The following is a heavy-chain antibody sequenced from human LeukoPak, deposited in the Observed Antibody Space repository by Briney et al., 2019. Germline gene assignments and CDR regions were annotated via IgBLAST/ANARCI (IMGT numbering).Heavy chain of an antibody. CDR1: DSSISSSNW. Sequence: SWILSLTWAVSDSSISSSNWWSWVLQPPGKGLEWIGETDHSESTNCKPFLKSRITISVDKSKNQFPQKLSSVTAADTAVYYCAGHNWFDPWGQGTLVIVSS. J-gene: IGHJ5*02. CDR3: AGHNWFDP. V-gene: IGHV4-4*02. CDR2: TDHSEST.